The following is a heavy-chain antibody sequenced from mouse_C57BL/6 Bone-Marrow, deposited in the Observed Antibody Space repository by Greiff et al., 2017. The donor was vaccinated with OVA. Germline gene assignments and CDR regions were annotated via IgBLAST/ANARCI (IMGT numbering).Heavy chain of an antibody. CDR2: IYPGDGDT. V-gene: IGHV1-82*01. Sequence: VQLQQSGAELMKPGASVKLSCKATGYTFTGYWIEWVKQRPGKGLEWIGRIYPGDGDTNYNGKFKGKATLTADKSSSTAYMQLSSLTSEDSAVYFCARPITTVVAKGDAMDYWGQGTSVTVSS. CDR1: GYTFTGYW. J-gene: IGHJ4*01. D-gene: IGHD1-1*01. CDR3: ARPITTVVAKGDAMDY.